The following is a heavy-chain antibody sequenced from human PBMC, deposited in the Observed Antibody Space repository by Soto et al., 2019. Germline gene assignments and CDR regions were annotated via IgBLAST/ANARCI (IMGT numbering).Heavy chain of an antibody. V-gene: IGHV3-23*01. Sequence: PGGSLRLSCAASGFTFSGYAMSWVRQAPGEGLEWVSAISGSGGSTYYADSAKGRFTISRDNSKNTLYLQMNSLRAEDTAVYYCAKDKSGITMVRGESDVWGQGTTVTVSS. D-gene: IGHD3-10*01. J-gene: IGHJ6*02. CDR2: ISGSGGST. CDR3: AKDKSGITMVRGESDV. CDR1: GFTFSGYA.